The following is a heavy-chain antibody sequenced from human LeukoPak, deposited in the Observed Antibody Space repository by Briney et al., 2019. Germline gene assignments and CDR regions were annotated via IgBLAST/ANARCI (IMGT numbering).Heavy chain of an antibody. CDR3: AKEHYGSGSYYYYYYYGMDV. D-gene: IGHD3-10*01. CDR2: ISYDGSNK. CDR1: GFTFNNYA. J-gene: IGHJ6*02. V-gene: IGHV3-30*04. Sequence: GGSLRLSCAASGFTFNNYAMHWVRQAPGKGLEWVAVISYDGSNKYYADSVKGRFTISRDNSKNTLYLQMNSLRAEDTAVYYCAKEHYGSGSYYYYYYYGMDVWGQGTTVTVSS.